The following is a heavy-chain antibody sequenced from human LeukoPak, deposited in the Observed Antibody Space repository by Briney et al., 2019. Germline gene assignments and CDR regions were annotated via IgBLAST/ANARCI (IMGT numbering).Heavy chain of an antibody. D-gene: IGHD3-16*01. Sequence: GGSLRLSCAASGFTVSGNYISWVRQAPGEGLEWVSIIYSGGTTKYADSVRGRFAISRDKSKNTVHLQMNSLRAEDTAVYYCATCPSNMTAFPDWGEGTLVTVSS. J-gene: IGHJ1*01. CDR1: GFTVSGNY. CDR3: ATCPSNMTAFPD. V-gene: IGHV3-53*01. CDR2: IYSGGTT.